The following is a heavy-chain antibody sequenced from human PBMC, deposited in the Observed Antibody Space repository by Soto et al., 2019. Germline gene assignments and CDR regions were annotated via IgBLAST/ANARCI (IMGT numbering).Heavy chain of an antibody. V-gene: IGHV3-30-3*01. Sequence: GGSLRLSCAASGFTFSSYPMHWIRQAPGKGLEWVAVISYDGSNKYYADSVKGRFTISRDNSKNTLYLQMNSLRAEGTAVYYCARDGANYYGSGENYYFGMDVWGQGTTVTVSS. D-gene: IGHD3-10*01. J-gene: IGHJ6*02. CDR3: ARDGANYYGSGENYYFGMDV. CDR1: GFTFSSYP. CDR2: ISYDGSNK.